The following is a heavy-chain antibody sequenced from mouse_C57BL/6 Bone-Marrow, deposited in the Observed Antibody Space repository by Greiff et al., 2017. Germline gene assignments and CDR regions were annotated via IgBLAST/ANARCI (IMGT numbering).Heavy chain of an antibody. Sequence: EVKLMESGGGLVQPGGSLKLFCAASGFTFSDYYMYWVRQTPEKRLEWVAYIINGGGSSYYPDPVQGRFPISRDNAKNTLYLQMGRLKSEDTAMYYWARLITTVVAPQWYFDVGGTGTTVTVSS. CDR1: GFTFSDYY. D-gene: IGHD1-1*01. CDR2: IINGGGSS. J-gene: IGHJ1*03. CDR3: ARLITTVVAPQWYFDV. V-gene: IGHV5-12*01.